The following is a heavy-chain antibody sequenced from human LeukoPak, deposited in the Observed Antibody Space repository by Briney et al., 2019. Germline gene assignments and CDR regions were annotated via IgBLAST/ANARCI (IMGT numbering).Heavy chain of an antibody. CDR2: IYSADTT. CDR3: ARPHSYSYSHALDI. V-gene: IGHV3-53*01. CDR1: GFSVSSNY. D-gene: IGHD3-16*02. Sequence: QPGGSLRLACAASGFSVSSNYMSWVRQAPGKGLEWVSLIYSADTTYYPDSVKGRFTVSRDNSKNTLYLQMNSLRAEDTAVYYCARPHSYSYSHALDIWGQGTMVTVSS. J-gene: IGHJ3*02.